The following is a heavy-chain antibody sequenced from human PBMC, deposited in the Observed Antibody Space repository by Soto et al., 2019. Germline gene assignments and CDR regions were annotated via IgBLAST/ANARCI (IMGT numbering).Heavy chain of an antibody. D-gene: IGHD2-15*01. CDR3: ARGIVVVVAATHYFDY. J-gene: IGHJ4*02. V-gene: IGHV4-59*01. Sequence: TLSLTCTVSGGSISSYYWSWIRQPPGKGLEWIGYIYYSGSTNYNPSLKSRVTISVDTSKNQFSLKLSSVTAADTAVYYCARGIVVVVAATHYFDYWGQGTLVTVS. CDR2: IYYSGST. CDR1: GGSISSYY.